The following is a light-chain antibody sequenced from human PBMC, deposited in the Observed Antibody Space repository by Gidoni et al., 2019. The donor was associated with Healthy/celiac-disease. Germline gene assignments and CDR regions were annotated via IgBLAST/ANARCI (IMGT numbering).Light chain of an antibody. V-gene: IGKV1-39*01. CDR1: QIISSY. CDR3: QQSYSTPVT. J-gene: IGKJ1*01. Sequence: DLQMPPSPSSLSASVGDRVTITCWAKQIISSYLTWYQQKPGKAPKLLIYAASSLQSGVPARFSGSGSGTDFTLTISSLQPEDFATYYCQQSYSTPVTFGQGTKVEIK. CDR2: AAS.